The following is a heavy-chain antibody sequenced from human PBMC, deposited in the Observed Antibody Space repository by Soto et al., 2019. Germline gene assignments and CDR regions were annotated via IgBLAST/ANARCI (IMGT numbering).Heavy chain of an antibody. CDR3: ARDTPSNDYGDYGGEVAVNWFDP. D-gene: IGHD4-17*01. CDR1: GYTFINYY. Sequence: GASVKVSCKASGYTFINYYIHWVRQAPGQGLEWMAIINPMGGSTNYAQEFQGRVTLTRDASTSTAYMELRSLRSEDTAVYYCARDTPSNDYGDYGGEVAVNWFDPWGQGTLVTVSS. CDR2: INPMGGST. J-gene: IGHJ5*02. V-gene: IGHV1-46*01.